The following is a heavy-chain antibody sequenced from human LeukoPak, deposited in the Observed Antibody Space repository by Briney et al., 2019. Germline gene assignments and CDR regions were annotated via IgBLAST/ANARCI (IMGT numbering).Heavy chain of an antibody. CDR1: GFPFSTIA. J-gene: IGHJ4*02. CDR2: ISYDGTNK. CDR3: ARDGGAH. V-gene: IGHV3-30*04. Sequence: GRSLRLPCEVSGFPFSTIATHWDSHPQARGMGWVAVISYDGTNKYYRDSVKGRLTISRDNCKVTVYLQINSLRVEDTAVYYCARDGGAHWGQGTLVTVSS. D-gene: IGHD3-16*01.